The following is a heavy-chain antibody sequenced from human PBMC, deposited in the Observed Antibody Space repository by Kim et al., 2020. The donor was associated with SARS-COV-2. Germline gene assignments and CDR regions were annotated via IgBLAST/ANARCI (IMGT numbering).Heavy chain of an antibody. V-gene: IGHV4-31*02. Sequence: PSLTSRVTISVDTSQNPFSLTLSSVTAADTAVYYCARARITMIVVVKYFDYWGQGTLVTVSS. CDR3: ARARITMIVVVKYFDY. J-gene: IGHJ4*02. D-gene: IGHD3-22*01.